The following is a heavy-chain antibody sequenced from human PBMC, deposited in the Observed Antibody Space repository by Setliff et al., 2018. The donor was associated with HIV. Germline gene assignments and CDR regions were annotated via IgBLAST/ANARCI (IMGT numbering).Heavy chain of an antibody. Sequence: SQTLSLPCAISGDSVSSNTAAWNWIRQSPSRGLEWLGRTYYRSKWSNDYAVSVKGRITINPDTSKNQFSLQLNSVTPEDTAVYFCARGGDWDYNYYMDVWDKGTTVTV. D-gene: IGHD3-16*01. V-gene: IGHV6-1*01. CDR3: ARGGDWDYNYYMDV. CDR2: TYYRSKWSN. CDR1: GDSVSSNTAA. J-gene: IGHJ6*03.